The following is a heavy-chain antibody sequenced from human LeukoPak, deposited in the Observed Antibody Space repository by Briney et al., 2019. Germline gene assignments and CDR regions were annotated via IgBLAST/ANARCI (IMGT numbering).Heavy chain of an antibody. D-gene: IGHD3-10*02. Sequence: GGSLRLSCAASGFTFSSYEMNWARQAPGKGLEWVSYISSSGSTIYYADSVKGRFTIFRDNAKNSLYLQMNSLRAEDTAVYYCAELGITMIGGVWGKGTTVTISS. CDR3: AELGITMIGGV. CDR2: ISSSGSTI. J-gene: IGHJ6*04. CDR1: GFTFSSYE. V-gene: IGHV3-48*03.